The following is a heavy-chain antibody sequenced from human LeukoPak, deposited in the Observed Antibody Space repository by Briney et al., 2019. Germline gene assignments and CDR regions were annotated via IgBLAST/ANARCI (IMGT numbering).Heavy chain of an antibody. CDR3: ARGTATTAGIDY. D-gene: IGHD6-13*01. V-gene: IGHV3-9*01. CDR1: GFTFDDYA. J-gene: IGHJ4*02. CDR2: ISWNSGTI. Sequence: GGSLRLSCAASGFTFDDYAMHWVRQAPGKGLEWVSGISWNSGTIGYADSVKGRLTISRDNAKNTLYLQMSSLRAEDTAVYYCARGTATTAGIDYWGQGTLVAVSS.